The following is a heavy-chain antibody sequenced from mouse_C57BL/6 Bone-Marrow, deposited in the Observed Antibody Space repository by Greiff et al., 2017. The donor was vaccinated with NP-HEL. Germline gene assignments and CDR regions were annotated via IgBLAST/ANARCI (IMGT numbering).Heavy chain of an antibody. Sequence: QVQLQQPGAELVMPGASVKLSCKASGYTFTSYWMHWVKQRPGQGLEWIGEIDPSDSYTNYNQKFKGKSTLTVDKSSSTAYMQLSSLTSEDYAVYYCARDSTTVVAPYYAMDYWGQGTSVTVSS. D-gene: IGHD1-1*01. CDR3: ARDSTTVVAPYYAMDY. J-gene: IGHJ4*01. CDR1: GYTFTSYW. CDR2: IDPSDSYT. V-gene: IGHV1-69*01.